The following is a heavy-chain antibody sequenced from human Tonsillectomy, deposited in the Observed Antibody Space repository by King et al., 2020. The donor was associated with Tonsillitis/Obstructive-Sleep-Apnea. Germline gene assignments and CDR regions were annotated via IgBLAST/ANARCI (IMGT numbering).Heavy chain of an antibody. CDR1: GFTFSSYA. D-gene: IGHD2-8*01. CDR2: ISGSGGST. J-gene: IGHJ4*02. CDR3: AQDRPRGCSTCVCHPLSH. V-gene: IGHV3-23*04. Sequence: VQLVESGGGLVQPGGSLRLSCAASGFTFSSYAMSWVRQAPGKGLEWVSGISGSGGSTYFADSVKGRFTISRDNSKNTLYLQMNSLRAEDTAVYYCAQDRPRGCSTCVCHPLSHWGQGTLVTVSS.